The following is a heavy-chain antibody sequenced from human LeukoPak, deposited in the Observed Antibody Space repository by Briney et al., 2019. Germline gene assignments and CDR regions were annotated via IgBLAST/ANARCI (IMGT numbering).Heavy chain of an antibody. CDR3: ARRCRRPTLGFVQLNRRINYYYMDV. V-gene: IGHV3-30*04. CDR1: GFTFSSYA. J-gene: IGHJ6*03. Sequence: GGSLRLSCAASGFTFSSYAMHWVRQAPGKGLEWVAVISYDGSNKYYADSVKGRFTISRDNSKNTLYLQMNSLRAEDTAVYYCARRCRRPTLGFVQLNRRINYYYMDVWGKGTTVTVSS. CDR2: ISYDGSNK. D-gene: IGHD1-14*01.